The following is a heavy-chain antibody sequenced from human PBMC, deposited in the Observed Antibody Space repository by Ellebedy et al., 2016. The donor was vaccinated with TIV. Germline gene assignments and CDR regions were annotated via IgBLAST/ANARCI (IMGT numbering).Heavy chain of an antibody. CDR3: AKKWYFDTQSRGLAGDVFDI. D-gene: IGHD3-22*01. V-gene: IGHV3-11*03. Sequence: GESLKISCAASGFIISDYYMTWFRQAPGRGLECLSYISGTGSDTNYADSVKGRFAISSDNAKNSLYLQMNRLRAEDTAVYYCAKKWYFDTQSRGLAGDVFDIWGQGTLVSVSS. J-gene: IGHJ3*02. CDR2: ISGTGSDT. CDR1: GFIISDYY.